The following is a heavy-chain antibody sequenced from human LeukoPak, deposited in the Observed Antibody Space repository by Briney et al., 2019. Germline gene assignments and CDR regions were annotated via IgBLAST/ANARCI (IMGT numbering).Heavy chain of an antibody. D-gene: IGHD3-10*01. CDR1: GFTFSTYS. CDR3: AKDQLLWFGELGWFDP. J-gene: IGHJ5*02. Sequence: GGSLRLSCAASGFTFSTYSMNWVRQAPGKGLEWVSSISSSSSYIYYADSVKGRFTISRDNAKKSVYLQMNSLRAEDTAVYYCAKDQLLWFGELGWFDPWGQGTLVTVSS. CDR2: ISSSSSYI. V-gene: IGHV3-21*01.